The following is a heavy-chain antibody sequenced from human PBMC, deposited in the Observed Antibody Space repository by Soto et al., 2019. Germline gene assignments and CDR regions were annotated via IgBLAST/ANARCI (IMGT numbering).Heavy chain of an antibody. Sequence: GGSLRLSCAASGFTFSNYAMSWVRQAPGKGLEWVSGTSGSGDSTYHTDSVKGRFTISRDSSKNMLYLQMNSLRAEDTAVYYCAKGQNQGMTGSSSGLHVWGQGITVTVSS. D-gene: IGHD2-2*01. J-gene: IGHJ6*02. CDR2: TSGSGDST. CDR1: GFTFSNYA. CDR3: AKGQNQGMTGSSSGLHV. V-gene: IGHV3-23*01.